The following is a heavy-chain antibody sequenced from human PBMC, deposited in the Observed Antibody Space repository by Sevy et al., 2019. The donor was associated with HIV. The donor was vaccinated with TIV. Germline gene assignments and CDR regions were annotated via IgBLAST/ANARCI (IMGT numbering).Heavy chain of an antibody. D-gene: IGHD3-10*01. CDR2: IHYSVSP. CDR1: GVSISSRTDS. CDR3: AREMEGSGAYGMDV. Sequence: SETLSLTCTVSGVSISSRTDSWTWIRQHPGKGLEWIGYIHYSVSPYYNPSLRTRLSMSVDTSKNHFSLKLTSVTAADTAVYYCAREMEGSGAYGMDVWGQGITVTVSS. J-gene: IGHJ6*02. V-gene: IGHV4-31*03.